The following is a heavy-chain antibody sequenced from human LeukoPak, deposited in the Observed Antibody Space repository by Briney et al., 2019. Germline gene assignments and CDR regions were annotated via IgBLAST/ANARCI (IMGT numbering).Heavy chain of an antibody. Sequence: GRSLRLSCAASGFTFSSYAMHWVRQAPGKGLEWVAVISYDGSNKYYADSVKGRFTISRDNSKNTLYLQMNSLRAEDTAVYYCAKAVVYCSSTSCYRYNWFDPWGQGTLVTVSS. D-gene: IGHD2-2*01. J-gene: IGHJ5*02. CDR1: GFTFSSYA. V-gene: IGHV3-30-3*01. CDR2: ISYDGSNK. CDR3: AKAVVYCSSTSCYRYNWFDP.